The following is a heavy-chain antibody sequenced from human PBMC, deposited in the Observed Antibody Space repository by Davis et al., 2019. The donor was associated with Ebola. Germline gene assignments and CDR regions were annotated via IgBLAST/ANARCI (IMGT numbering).Heavy chain of an antibody. Sequence: AASVKVSCKASGYTFTGYYMHWVRQAPGQGLEWMGRINPNGGDPKYAQKFQGRVTMTRDTSISTGYMELSRLRSDDTAVYYCARGGVRLWLLFDYWGQGTLVTVSS. D-gene: IGHD5-18*01. CDR3: ARGGVRLWLLFDY. V-gene: IGHV1-2*06. CDR2: INPNGGDP. CDR1: GYTFTGYY. J-gene: IGHJ4*02.